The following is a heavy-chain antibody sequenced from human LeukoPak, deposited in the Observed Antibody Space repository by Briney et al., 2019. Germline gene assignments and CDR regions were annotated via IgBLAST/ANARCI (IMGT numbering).Heavy chain of an antibody. CDR2: ISGSGGST. J-gene: IGHJ6*02. D-gene: IGHD6-13*01. CDR3: ARSSWYTEYYYYGMDV. CDR1: GFTFSSYA. V-gene: IGHV3-23*01. Sequence: GGSLRLSCAASGFTFSSYAMSWVRQAPGKGLEWVSAISGSGGSTYYADSVKGWFTISRDNSKNTLYLQMNSLRAEDTAVYYCARSSWYTEYYYYGMDVWGQGTTVTVSS.